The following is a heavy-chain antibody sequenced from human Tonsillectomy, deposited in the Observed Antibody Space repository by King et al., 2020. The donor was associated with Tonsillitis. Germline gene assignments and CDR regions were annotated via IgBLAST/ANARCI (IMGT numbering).Heavy chain of an antibody. CDR2: IYYSGST. Sequence: LQLQESGPGLVKPSETLSLTCTVSGGSISSGGYYWGWIRQPPGKGLEWIGSIYYSGSTYYSPSLKSRVTISVDTSKNQFSLRLSSVTAADTAVYYCARHGPQVLGNEHYFDCWGHGTLVTVSS. V-gene: IGHV4-39*01. CDR3: ARHGPQVLGNEHYFDC. D-gene: IGHD4-23*01. CDR1: GGSISSGGYY. J-gene: IGHJ4*01.